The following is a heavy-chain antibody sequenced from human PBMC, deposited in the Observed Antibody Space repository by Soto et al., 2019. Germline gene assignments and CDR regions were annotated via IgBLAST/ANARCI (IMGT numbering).Heavy chain of an antibody. V-gene: IGHV1-69*08. Sequence: QVQLVQSGAEVKKPGSSVKVSCKASGGTFSPYTINWVRQAPGQGLEWMGRIIPFHGVTNYAQKFQARVTNTADKSTSTAYMELRGLRFEDTAMYYCTRDWEITVSTWSFGGFWGRGTLVTVSS. CDR3: TRDWEITVSTWSFGGF. CDR2: IIPFHGVT. J-gene: IGHJ4*02. CDR1: GGTFSPYT. D-gene: IGHD3-10*01.